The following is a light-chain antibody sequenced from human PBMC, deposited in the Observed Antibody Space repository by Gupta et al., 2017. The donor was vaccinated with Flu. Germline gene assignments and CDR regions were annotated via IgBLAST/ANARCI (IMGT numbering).Light chain of an antibody. J-gene: IGKJ4*01. V-gene: IGKV1-39*01. CDR1: QSINNY. CDR2: AIS. CDR3: QQSDNIPRS. Sequence: DIQMTQSPSSLSASVGDRVTITCRASQSINNYLSWYQQKPGKAPKLLIYAISTLHSGVPPRFSGSGSGTDFTLTISRLQPEDFATYYCQQSDNIPRSFGGGTKVETK.